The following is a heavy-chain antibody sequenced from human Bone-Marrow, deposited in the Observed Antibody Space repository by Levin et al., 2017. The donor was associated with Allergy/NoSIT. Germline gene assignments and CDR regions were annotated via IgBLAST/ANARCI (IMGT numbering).Heavy chain of an antibody. CDR3: ARTRGGYNVFDS. CDR2: VYYHGRT. Sequence: SETLSLTCAVSGYSISSDNWWGWIRQPPGKGLEWIGYVYYHGRTYCNPSLKSRLTMSVDTSTNQFSLKLSSVTAVDTAVYYCARTRGGYNVFDSWGQGIPVTVSS. CDR1: GYSISSDNW. J-gene: IGHJ4*02. D-gene: IGHD5-24*01. V-gene: IGHV4-28*01.